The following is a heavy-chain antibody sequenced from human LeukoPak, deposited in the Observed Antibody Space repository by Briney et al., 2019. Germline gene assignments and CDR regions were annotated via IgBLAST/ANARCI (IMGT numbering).Heavy chain of an antibody. J-gene: IGHJ6*02. Sequence: ASVKVSCKASGYTFTGYYMHWVRQAPGQGLEWMGWINPNSGGTNYAQKFQGRVTTTRDTSISTAYMELSRLRSDDTAVYYCARDLCSGGSCYLYYYYYGMDVWGQGTTVTVSS. CDR2: INPNSGGT. D-gene: IGHD2-15*01. CDR3: ARDLCSGGSCYLYYYYYGMDV. CDR1: GYTFTGYY. V-gene: IGHV1-2*02.